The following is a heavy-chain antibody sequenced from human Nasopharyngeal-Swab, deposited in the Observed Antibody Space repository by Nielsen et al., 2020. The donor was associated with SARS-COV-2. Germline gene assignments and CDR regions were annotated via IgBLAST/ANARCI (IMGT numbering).Heavy chain of an antibody. CDR1: GFTFSSYG. V-gene: IGHV3-30*18. CDR3: AKDQSDILLWFGELFLGYFDF. D-gene: IGHD3-10*01. CDR2: ISYDGSNK. J-gene: IGHJ4*02. Sequence: GGSLRLSCAASGFTFSSYGIHWVRQAPGKGLEWVAVISYDGSNKYYADSVKGRFTISRDNSKNTLYLQMNSLKAEDTAVYYCAKDQSDILLWFGELFLGYFDFWGQGTLVTVSS.